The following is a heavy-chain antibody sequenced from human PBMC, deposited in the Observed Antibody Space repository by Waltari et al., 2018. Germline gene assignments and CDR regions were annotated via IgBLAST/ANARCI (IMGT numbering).Heavy chain of an antibody. D-gene: IGHD3-9*01. J-gene: IGHJ4*02. CDR2: ISGSGGST. Sequence: EVQLLESGGGLVQPGGSLRLSCTASGFTFSRYAMSWVRQAPGKGLEWVSAISGSGGSTYYPDSVKGRFTISRDNSKNTLYLQMNRLRAEDTAIYYCAKDPNYDILTGYFDYWGQGTLVTVSS. V-gene: IGHV3-23*01. CDR3: AKDPNYDILTGYFDY. CDR1: GFTFSRYA.